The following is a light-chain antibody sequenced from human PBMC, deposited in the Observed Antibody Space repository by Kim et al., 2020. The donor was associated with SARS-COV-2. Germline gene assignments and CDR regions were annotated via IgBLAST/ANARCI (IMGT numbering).Light chain of an antibody. Sequence: DIQMTQSPSTLSASVGDRVTITCQASQDIGNYLSWFQQKPGRAPSLLIFDASNLQTGVPSRFSGSGSGTDFTFTISSLQPEDIATYYCQQYDYLPRTFGGGTKVEI. CDR3: QQYDYLPRT. J-gene: IGKJ4*01. CDR2: DAS. V-gene: IGKV1-33*01. CDR1: QDIGNY.